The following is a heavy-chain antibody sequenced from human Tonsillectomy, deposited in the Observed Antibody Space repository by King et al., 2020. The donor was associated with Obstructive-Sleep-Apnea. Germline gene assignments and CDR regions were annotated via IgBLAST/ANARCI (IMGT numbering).Heavy chain of an antibody. CDR3: ARLKITTPSHYDSGGYYPPKYYLDY. D-gene: IGHD3-22*01. CDR1: GGSISSSTYS. V-gene: IGHV4-39*07. J-gene: IGHJ4*02. CDR2: IHYRGST. Sequence: QLQESGPGLVKPSETLSLTCIVSGGSISSSTYSWGWIRQPPGKGLEWIGSIHYRGSTYHNPSLKSRVTISVETSKNQFSLKLSPGTAADTAVYYCARLKITTPSHYDSGGYYPPKYYLDYWGQGTLVTVSS.